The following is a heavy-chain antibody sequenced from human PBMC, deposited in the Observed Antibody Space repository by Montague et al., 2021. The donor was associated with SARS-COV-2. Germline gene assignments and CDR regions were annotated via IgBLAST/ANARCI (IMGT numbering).Heavy chain of an antibody. V-gene: IGHV4-38-2*01. J-gene: IGHJ4*02. Sequence: SETLSLTCSVSGYSISSGYYWGWIRQPPGKGLEWIGNFYHSGGTYYRSFLKRRVTVSVDTSKNQFSLRLSSVTAADTTVYYCARWYYGSGSYPHWGQGTLVTVSS. CDR1: GYSISSGYY. CDR3: ARWYYGSGSYPH. CDR2: FYHSGGT. D-gene: IGHD3-10*01.